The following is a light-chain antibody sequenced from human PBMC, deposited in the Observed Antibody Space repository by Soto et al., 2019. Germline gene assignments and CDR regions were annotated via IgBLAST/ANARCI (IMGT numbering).Light chain of an antibody. Sequence: QLVLTQPASVSGSPGQWITISGPGTTSDVGGYDYVSWYQQHPGKAPKVIIYDVNNRPSGVSSRFSGSKSGNTASLSISGLQAEDEADYYCSSYSSSATNYVFGSGTKLTVL. CDR2: DVN. CDR1: TSDVGGYDY. V-gene: IGLV2-14*03. CDR3: SSYSSSATNYV. J-gene: IGLJ1*01.